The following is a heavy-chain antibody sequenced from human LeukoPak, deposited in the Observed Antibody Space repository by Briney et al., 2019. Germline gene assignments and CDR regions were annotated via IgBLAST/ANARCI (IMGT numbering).Heavy chain of an antibody. Sequence: GGFLRLSCAASGFSLSSYSMNWVRQAPGKGLEWVSYISSRSTTIYYADSVEGRFTISRDNAKNSLYLQMNSLTAEDTAVYYCARDPSGSYCDYWGQGTLVTVSS. J-gene: IGHJ4*02. CDR1: GFSLSSYS. D-gene: IGHD1-26*01. CDR2: ISSRSTTI. CDR3: ARDPSGSYCDY. V-gene: IGHV3-48*04.